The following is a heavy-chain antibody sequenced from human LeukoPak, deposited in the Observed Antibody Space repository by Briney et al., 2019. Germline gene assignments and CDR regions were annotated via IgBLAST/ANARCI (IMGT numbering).Heavy chain of an antibody. CDR2: ISYDGSNK. Sequence: GRSLRLSCAASGFTFSNYGMHWVRQAPGKGLEWVALISYDGSNKYYADSVKGRFTISRDNSKNTLSLQMNSLRAEDTAVYYCAKLPFYSSTTSCYAFDYWGQGTLVTVSS. V-gene: IGHV3-30*18. CDR1: GFTFSNYG. D-gene: IGHD2-2*01. CDR3: AKLPFYSSTTSCYAFDY. J-gene: IGHJ4*02.